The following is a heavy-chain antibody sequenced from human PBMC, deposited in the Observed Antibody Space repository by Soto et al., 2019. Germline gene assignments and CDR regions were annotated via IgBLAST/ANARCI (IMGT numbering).Heavy chain of an antibody. CDR3: ARQTYYYDSSGCSYGMDV. D-gene: IGHD3-22*01. CDR2: IYPGDSDT. Sequence: DSPTISCKGSGYSFTSYWIGWVRQMPGKGLEWMGIIYPGDSDTRYSPSFQGQVTISADKSISTAYLQWSSLKASDTAMYYCARQTYYYDSSGCSYGMDVWGQGTTVTVSS. V-gene: IGHV5-51*01. J-gene: IGHJ6*02. CDR1: GYSFTSYW.